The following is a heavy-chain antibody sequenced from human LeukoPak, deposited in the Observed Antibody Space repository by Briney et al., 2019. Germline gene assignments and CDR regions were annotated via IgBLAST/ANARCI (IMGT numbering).Heavy chain of an antibody. CDR2: IYHSGST. V-gene: IGHV4-30-2*01. CDR1: GGSISSGGYY. D-gene: IGHD2-2*02. Sequence: SETLSLTCTVSGGSISSGGYYWSWIRQPPGKGLEWIGYIYHSGSTYYNPSLKSRVTISVDRSKNQFSLKLSSVTAADTAVYYCARAGGYCSSTSCYIRFDPWGQGTLVTVSS. CDR3: ARAGGYCSSTSCYIRFDP. J-gene: IGHJ5*02.